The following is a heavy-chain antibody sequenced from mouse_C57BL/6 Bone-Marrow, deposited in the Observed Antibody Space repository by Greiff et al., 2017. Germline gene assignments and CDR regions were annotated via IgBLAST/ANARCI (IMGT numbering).Heavy chain of an antibody. D-gene: IGHD1-1*01. J-gene: IGHJ2*01. V-gene: IGHV1-18*01. CDR1: GYTFTDYN. CDR2: INPNNGGT. Sequence: EVQLQQSGPELVKPGASVKIPCKASGYTFTDYNMDWVKQSHGKSLEWIGDINPNNGGTIYNQKFKGKATLTVDKSSSTAYMELRSLTSEDTAVYYCARVGVITTVVDYFDYWGQGTTLTVSS. CDR3: ARVGVITTVVDYFDY.